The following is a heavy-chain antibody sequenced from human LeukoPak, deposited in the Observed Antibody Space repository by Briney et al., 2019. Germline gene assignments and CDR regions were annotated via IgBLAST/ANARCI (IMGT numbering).Heavy chain of an antibody. CDR3: AKDKAGSYGSGSRRARDYYYYMDV. D-gene: IGHD3-10*01. V-gene: IGHV3-30*18. CDR2: ISYDGSNK. J-gene: IGHJ6*03. CDR1: GFTFSSYG. Sequence: PGGSLRLSCAASGFTFSSYGMHWVRQAPGKGLEWVAVISYDGSNKYYADSVKGRFTISRDNSKNTLYLQMNSLRAEDTAVYYCAKDKAGSYGSGSRRARDYYYYMDVWGKGTTVTVSS.